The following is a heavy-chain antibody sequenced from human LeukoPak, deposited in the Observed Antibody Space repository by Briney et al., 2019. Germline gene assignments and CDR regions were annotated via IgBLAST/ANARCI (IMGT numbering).Heavy chain of an antibody. CDR2: ISWNSGTI. CDR3: ARGAVPVIYYYYYYMDV. J-gene: IGHJ6*03. D-gene: IGHD2-2*01. CDR1: GFTFDDYA. V-gene: IGHV3-9*01. Sequence: PGGSLRLSCAASGFTFDDYAMHWVRQAPGKGLEWVSSISWNSGTIGYADSVKGRFTISRDNAKNSLYLQMNSLRPEDTAVYYCARGAVPVIYYYYYYMDVWGKGTTVTVSS.